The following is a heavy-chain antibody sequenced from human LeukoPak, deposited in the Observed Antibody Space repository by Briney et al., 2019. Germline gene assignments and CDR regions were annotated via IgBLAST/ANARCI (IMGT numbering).Heavy chain of an antibody. CDR3: ARDSDSRQYYDSSGYYKWFDP. J-gene: IGHJ5*02. Sequence: VASVKVSYKASGYTFTVYYMHWVRQAPGQGLEWMGWIDPNSGGTNFAQKFQGRVTMTRDTSISTAYMELSRLRSDDTAVYYCARDSDSRQYYDSSGYYKWFDPWGQGTLVTVSS. D-gene: IGHD3-22*01. CDR2: IDPNSGGT. CDR1: GYTFTVYY. V-gene: IGHV1-2*02.